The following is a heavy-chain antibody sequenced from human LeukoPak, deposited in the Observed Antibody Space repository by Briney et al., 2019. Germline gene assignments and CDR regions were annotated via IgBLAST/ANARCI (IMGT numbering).Heavy chain of an antibody. Sequence: PSETLSLTCTVSGGSINYGGWIRQPPGKGLEWIGSLYYSGTTHYNPSLKSRVTISVDTSKNQFSLKLSSVTAADTAVYYCARSPKDIVVVVAAGYFDYWGQGTLVTVSS. V-gene: IGHV4-39*01. CDR2: LYYSGTT. J-gene: IGHJ4*02. D-gene: IGHD2-15*01. CDR1: GGSINY. CDR3: ARSPKDIVVVVAAGYFDY.